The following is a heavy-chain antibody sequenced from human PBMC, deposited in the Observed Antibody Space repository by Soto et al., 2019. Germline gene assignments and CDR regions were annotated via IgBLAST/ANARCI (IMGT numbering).Heavy chain of an antibody. J-gene: IGHJ5*02. V-gene: IGHV1-18*04. CDR2: ISAYNGNT. CDR1: GYTFTSYG. Sequence: ASVKVSCKASGYTFTSYGISWVRQAPGQGLEWMGWISAYNGNTNYAQKLQGRVTMTTDTSTSTAYMELRSLRSDDTAVYYCARDSHDILTGYPTDNWFDPWGQGTLVTSPQ. CDR3: ARDSHDILTGYPTDNWFDP. D-gene: IGHD3-9*01.